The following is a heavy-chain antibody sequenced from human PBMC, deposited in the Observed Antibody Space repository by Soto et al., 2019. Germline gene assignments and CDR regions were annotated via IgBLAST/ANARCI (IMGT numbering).Heavy chain of an antibody. CDR3: VSWVSPHFDY. CDR2: IAPIGYST. J-gene: IGHJ4*02. CDR1: GLTFRNHA. Sequence: EVQLLESGGGLVQPGGSLRLSCAVSGLTFRNHAMSWFRQAPGKGLDWVSTIAPIGYSTHYAVSVEGRFTISRDDSKSTLDLQMNSLIADDTAVYYCVSWVSPHFDYWGQGTLVSVSS. D-gene: IGHD2-8*01. V-gene: IGHV3-23*01.